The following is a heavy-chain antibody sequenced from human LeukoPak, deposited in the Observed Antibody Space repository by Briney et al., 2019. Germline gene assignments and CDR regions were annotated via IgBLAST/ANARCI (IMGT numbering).Heavy chain of an antibody. CDR1: GGSISSSNW. V-gene: IGHV4-4*02. Sequence: SRTLSLNCAVSGGSISSSNWWTWVRQPPGKGLEWIGQIYHSGSTNYNPSLKSRVAISVDKSKNQFSLNLNSVTAADTAVYYCARAGQGYCSSTSCYLSLDYWGQGTLVTVSS. J-gene: IGHJ4*02. CDR3: ARAGQGYCSSTSCYLSLDY. D-gene: IGHD2-2*01. CDR2: IYHSGST.